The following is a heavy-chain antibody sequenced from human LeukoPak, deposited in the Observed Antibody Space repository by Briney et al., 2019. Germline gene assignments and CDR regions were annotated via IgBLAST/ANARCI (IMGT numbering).Heavy chain of an antibody. J-gene: IGHJ4*02. Sequence: SETLSLTCTVSGGSISSSSYYWGWIRQPPGKGLEWIGSIYYSGSTYYNPSLKSRVTISVDTSKNQFSLKLSSVTAADTAVYYCAREIDGIAVAATGDYWGQGTLVTVSS. D-gene: IGHD6-19*01. CDR2: IYYSGST. CDR3: AREIDGIAVAATGDY. CDR1: GGSISSSSYY. V-gene: IGHV4-39*07.